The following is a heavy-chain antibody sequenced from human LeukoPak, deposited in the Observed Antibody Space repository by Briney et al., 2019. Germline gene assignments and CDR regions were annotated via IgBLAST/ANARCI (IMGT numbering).Heavy chain of an antibody. CDR1: GFTFSSYA. CDR3: AKAENGLDY. V-gene: IGHV3-23*01. D-gene: IGHD2-8*01. CDR2: ITGSGGST. Sequence: GGSLRLPCAASGFTFSSYAMSWVRQAPGKGLEWVSSITGSGGSTYYADSVKGRFSISRDNSKNTLYLQMNSLRAEDTAVYYCAKAENGLDYWGQGTLVTVSS. J-gene: IGHJ4*02.